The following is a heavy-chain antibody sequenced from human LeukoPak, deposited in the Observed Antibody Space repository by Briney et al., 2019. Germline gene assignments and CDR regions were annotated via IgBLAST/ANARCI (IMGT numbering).Heavy chain of an antibody. CDR2: INPNSGGT. CDR3: AREDYYGSGSGDY. J-gene: IGHJ4*02. V-gene: IGHV1-2*02. Sequence: GASVKVSCKASGYIFTGYYMHWVRQAPGQGLEWMGWINPNSGGTNYAQKFQGRVTMTRDTSISTAYMELSRLRSDDTAVYYCAREDYYGSGSGDYWGQGTLVTVSS. CDR1: GYIFTGYY. D-gene: IGHD3-10*01.